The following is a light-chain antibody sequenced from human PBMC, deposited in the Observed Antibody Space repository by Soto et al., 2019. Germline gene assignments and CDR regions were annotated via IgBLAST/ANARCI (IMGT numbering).Light chain of an antibody. CDR1: QTIGRNY. J-gene: IGKJ1*01. CDR3: QQYYNWPPWT. Sequence: EIVLTQSPGTLSLSPGETATLSCRASQTIGRNYLAWYQQKPGQAPRLLIFGTSTRATGIPDRFSGSGSGTDFTLSISRLEPEDFAVYYCQQYYNWPPWTFGLGTKVEIK. V-gene: IGKV3-20*01. CDR2: GTS.